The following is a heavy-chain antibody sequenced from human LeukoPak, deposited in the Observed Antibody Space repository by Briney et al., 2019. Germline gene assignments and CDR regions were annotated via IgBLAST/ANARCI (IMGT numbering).Heavy chain of an antibody. J-gene: IGHJ4*02. Sequence: GGSLRLSCAASGFTLSSYWMHWVRQAPGKGRVWVSRINSEGSSTSYADSVKGRFTISRDNAKNTLYLQMNSLRAEDTAVYYCARGYSTSCKEWGQGTLVTVSS. CDR2: INSEGSST. D-gene: IGHD2-2*01. CDR3: ARGYSTSCKE. V-gene: IGHV3-74*01. CDR1: GFTLSSYW.